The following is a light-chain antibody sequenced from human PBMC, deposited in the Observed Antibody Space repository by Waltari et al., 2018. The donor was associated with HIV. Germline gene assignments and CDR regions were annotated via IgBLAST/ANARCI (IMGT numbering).Light chain of an antibody. V-gene: IGLV2-14*03. CDR1: SRDGGGYRY. J-gene: IGLJ2*01. Sequence: QSALTPPASASGAPGQSLTISCTGTSRDGGGYRYVHWYKQHPGKAPKLMIFDVSNRPSGVSNRFSGSKSGNTASLTISGLQAEDEAHYFCSSYSSSTALVVFGGGTKVTVL. CDR2: DVS. CDR3: SSYSSSTALVV.